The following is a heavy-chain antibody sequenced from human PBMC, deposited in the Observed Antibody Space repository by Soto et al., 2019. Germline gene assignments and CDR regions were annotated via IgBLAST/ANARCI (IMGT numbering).Heavy chain of an antibody. Sequence: WSLRLSCAAPGFTVSDNYITWVRQAPGRGLEWVSLLYSGGRIYYADSVKGRFTISRDTSKKTLYLQMNSLRTEDTAVYYCARADTGYAYGLNVWGEGTTVTVCS. CDR1: GFTVSDNY. J-gene: IGHJ6*04. CDR2: LYSGGRI. V-gene: IGHV3-53*01. CDR3: ARADTGYAYGLNV. D-gene: IGHD3-10*01.